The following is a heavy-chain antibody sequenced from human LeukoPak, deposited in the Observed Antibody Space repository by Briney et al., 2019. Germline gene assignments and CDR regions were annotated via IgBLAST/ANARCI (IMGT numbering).Heavy chain of an antibody. CDR1: GFAFNTYA. Sequence: GGSLRLSCEASGFAFNTYAMSWVRQAPGKGLEWVSAISANGGKIYYADSVRGRFTLSRDNSKNTLYLQMNSLRAEDTAIYYCAKDRGYSFDSWGQGTLVTVSS. CDR2: ISANGGKI. D-gene: IGHD3-10*01. V-gene: IGHV3-23*01. CDR3: AKDRGYSFDS. J-gene: IGHJ4*02.